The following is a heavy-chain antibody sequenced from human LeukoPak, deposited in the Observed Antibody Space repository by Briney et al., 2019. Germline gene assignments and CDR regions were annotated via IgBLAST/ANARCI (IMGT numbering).Heavy chain of an antibody. J-gene: IGHJ6*04. CDR2: ISRSGSTI. Sequence: PGGSLRLSCAASGFTFSGYYMSWIRQAPGKGLEWVSYISRSGSTIYYADSVKGRFTISRDNAKNSLYLQMNSLRAEDTAVYYCARGGDIVVVTQPPDVWGKGTTVTVSS. CDR1: GFTFSGYY. CDR3: ARGGDIVVVTQPPDV. V-gene: IGHV3-11*01. D-gene: IGHD2-2*01.